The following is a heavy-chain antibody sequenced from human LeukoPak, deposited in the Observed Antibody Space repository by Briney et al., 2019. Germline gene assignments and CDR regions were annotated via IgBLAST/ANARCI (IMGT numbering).Heavy chain of an antibody. J-gene: IGHJ5*02. V-gene: IGHV3-30-3*01. CDR1: GFTFSSYA. CDR3: AKDPAGYSSSWPFDP. D-gene: IGHD6-13*01. CDR2: ISYDGSNK. Sequence: PGGSLRLSCAASGFTFSSYAMHWVRQAPGKGLEWVAVISYDGSNKYYADSVKGRFTISRDNSKNTLYLQMNSLRAEDTAVYYCAKDPAGYSSSWPFDPWGQGTLVTVSS.